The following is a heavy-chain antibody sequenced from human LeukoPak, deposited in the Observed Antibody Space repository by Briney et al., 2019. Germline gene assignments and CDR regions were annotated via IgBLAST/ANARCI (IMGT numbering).Heavy chain of an antibody. CDR3: ARGGRGSSSGTDY. CDR1: GYTLTDYA. D-gene: IGHD5-18*01. CDR2: INTNTGNP. J-gene: IGHJ4*02. Sequence: ASVKVSCKASGYTLTDYALNWVRQAPGQGLEWMGWINTNTGNPMYAPGFTGRFVFSLGTSVSTADLQISSLKAEDTAIYYCARGGRGSSSGTDYWGQGTLVTVSS. V-gene: IGHV7-4-1*02.